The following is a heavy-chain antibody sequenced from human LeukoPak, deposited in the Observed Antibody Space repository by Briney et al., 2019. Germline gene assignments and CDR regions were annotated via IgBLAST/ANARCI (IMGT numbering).Heavy chain of an antibody. CDR1: GGSISSYY. D-gene: IGHD6-6*01. CDR2: IYYSGST. CDR3: ARRRGGSSRGKYNWFDP. V-gene: IGHV4-39*01. Sequence: PSETLSLTCTVSGGSISSYYWSWIRQPPGKGLEWIGSIYYSGSTYYNPSLKSRVTISVDTSKNQFSLRLSPVTAADTAVYYCARRRGGSSRGKYNWFDPWGQGTLVTVSS. J-gene: IGHJ5*02.